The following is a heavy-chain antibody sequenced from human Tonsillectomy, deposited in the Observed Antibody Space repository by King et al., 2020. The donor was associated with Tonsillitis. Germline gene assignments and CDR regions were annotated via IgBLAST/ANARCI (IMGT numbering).Heavy chain of an antibody. CDR1: GFTFSDYY. Sequence: VQLVESGGGLVKPGRSLRLSCAASGFTFSDYYMSWIRQAPGKGLEWVSYISSSSSYTNYADSVKGRFTISRDNAKNSLYLQMNSLRAEDTAVYYCARGDILTGPFDYWGQGTLVTVSS. J-gene: IGHJ4*02. V-gene: IGHV3-11*06. CDR2: ISSSSSYT. D-gene: IGHD3-9*01. CDR3: ARGDILTGPFDY.